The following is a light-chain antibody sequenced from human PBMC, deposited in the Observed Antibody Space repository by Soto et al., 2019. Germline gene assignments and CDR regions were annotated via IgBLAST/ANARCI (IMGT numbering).Light chain of an antibody. CDR1: QSIDHW. V-gene: IGKV1-5*03. CDR2: KAS. Sequence: DIQMTQSPSTLSASVGDRVTITCRASQSIDHWLAWYQQRPGKVPRLMIYKASILESGVPSRFSGSGFGTEFTLTISSLQPDDSASYYCQNYKSPPWTFGQGTRVEIK. J-gene: IGKJ1*01. CDR3: QNYKSPPWT.